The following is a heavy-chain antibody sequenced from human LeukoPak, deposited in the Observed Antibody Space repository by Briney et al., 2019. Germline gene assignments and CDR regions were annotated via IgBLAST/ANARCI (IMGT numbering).Heavy chain of an antibody. J-gene: IGHJ5*01. CDR3: ARDRSASWFYS. D-gene: IGHD2-21*01. CDR1: GAPLSSNY. CDR2: IYHSGGV. V-gene: IGHV4-59*01. Sequence: KPSETLSLTCTVSGAPLSSNYWSWIRQPPGKGLEWIGSIYHSGGVNYNPSLKSRVTISADTSKNQFSLKLNSVTAADTAVYYCARDRSASWFYSWGQGTLVNVFS.